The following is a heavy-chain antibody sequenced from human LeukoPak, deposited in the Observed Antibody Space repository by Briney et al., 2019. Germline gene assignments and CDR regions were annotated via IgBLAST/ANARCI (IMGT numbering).Heavy chain of an antibody. J-gene: IGHJ4*02. CDR1: GYSISSGHH. V-gene: IGHV4-38-2*01. CDR3: ATLITEGVDY. Sequence: SETLSLTFDVSGYSISSGHHWGWVRQPPGEGLEWIGSIDPSGSTNYNPSLKSRVTISVDTSKNQFSLRLNSVTAADTAVYYCATLITEGVDYWGQGTMVTVSS. CDR2: IDPSGST. D-gene: IGHD1-14*01.